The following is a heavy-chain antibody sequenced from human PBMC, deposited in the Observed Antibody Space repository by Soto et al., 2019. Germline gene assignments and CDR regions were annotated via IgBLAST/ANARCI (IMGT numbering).Heavy chain of an antibody. CDR3: ARDLELVQLFDS. CDR2: ISSSSSYI. J-gene: IGHJ4*02. V-gene: IGHV3-21*01. Sequence: PGGSLRLSCAASGFTFSSYSMNWVRQAPGKGLEWVSSISSSSSYIYYADSVKGRFTISRDNAKNSLYLQMNSLRAEDTAVYYCARDLELVQLFDSWGQGTLVTVSS. CDR1: GFTFSSYS. D-gene: IGHD6-6*01.